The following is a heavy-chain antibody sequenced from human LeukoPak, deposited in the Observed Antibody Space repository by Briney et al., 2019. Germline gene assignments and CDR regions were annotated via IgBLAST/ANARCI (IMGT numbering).Heavy chain of an antibody. CDR3: AKDILYDILTGYFDY. J-gene: IGHJ4*02. CDR1: GFTFDDYA. D-gene: IGHD3-9*01. V-gene: IGHV3-9*01. Sequence: GGSLRLSCAASGFTFDDYAMHWVRQAPGKGLEWVSGISWNSGSIGYADSVKGRFTISRDNAKNSLYLQMNSLRAEDTALYYCAKDILYDILTGYFDYWGQGTLVTVSS. CDR2: ISWNSGSI.